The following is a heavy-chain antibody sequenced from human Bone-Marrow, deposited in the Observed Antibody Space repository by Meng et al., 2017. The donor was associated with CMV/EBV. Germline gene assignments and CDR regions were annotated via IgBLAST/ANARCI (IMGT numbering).Heavy chain of an antibody. CDR3: ARDSPRVEVPGGPDY. CDR1: GYTFTSYG. J-gene: IGHJ4*02. D-gene: IGHD2-2*01. CDR2: ISAYNGNT. Sequence: ASVKVSCKASGYTFTSYGISWVRQAPGQGLEWMGWISAYNGNTNYAQKLQGRVTMTTDTSTRTAFMELRSLGSDDTAMYYCARDSPRVEVPGGPDYWGQGTLVTVSS. V-gene: IGHV1-18*01.